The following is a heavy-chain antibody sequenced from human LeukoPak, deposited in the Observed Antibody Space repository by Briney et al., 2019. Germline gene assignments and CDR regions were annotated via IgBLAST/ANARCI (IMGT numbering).Heavy chain of an antibody. CDR2: ISYDGSNK. Sequence: PGRSLRLSCAASGFTFSSYAKHWVRQAPGKGLEWVAVISYDGSNKYYADSVKGRFTISRDNSKNTLYLQMNSLRAEDTAVYYCARDLGGAADITMIVVAYYWGQGTLVTVSS. CDR1: GFTFSSYA. D-gene: IGHD3-22*01. CDR3: ARDLGGAADITMIVVAYY. V-gene: IGHV3-30-3*01. J-gene: IGHJ4*02.